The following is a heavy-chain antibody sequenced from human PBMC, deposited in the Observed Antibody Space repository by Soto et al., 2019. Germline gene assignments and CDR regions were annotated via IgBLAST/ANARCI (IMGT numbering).Heavy chain of an antibody. CDR3: AREPYSATTVTIMDD. Sequence: GGSLRLSCAGSGFTFSNYAMNWVRQAPGKGLEWVSYISHTSSATYHADSVKGRFTISRDNAQNSLYLQMNSLTDEDTAIYYCAREPYSATTVTIMDDWGRGTLVTVSS. D-gene: IGHD4-17*01. CDR2: ISHTSSAT. J-gene: IGHJ4*02. CDR1: GFTFSNYA. V-gene: IGHV3-48*02.